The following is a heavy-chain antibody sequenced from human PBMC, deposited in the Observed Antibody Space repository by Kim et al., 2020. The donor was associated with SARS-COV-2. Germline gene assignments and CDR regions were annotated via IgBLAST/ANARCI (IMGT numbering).Heavy chain of an antibody. J-gene: IGHJ3*02. Sequence: SRVTISVDTSKNQFSLKLSSVTAADTAVYYCARGGEDIVVVPAAMYAFDIWGQGTMVTVSS. CDR3: ARGGEDIVVVPAAMYAFDI. D-gene: IGHD2-2*01. V-gene: IGHV4-30-2*05.